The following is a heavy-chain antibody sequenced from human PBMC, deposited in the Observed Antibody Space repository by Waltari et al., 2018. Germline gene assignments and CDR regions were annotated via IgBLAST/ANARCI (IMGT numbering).Heavy chain of an antibody. CDR2: ISSSSSYI. CDR3: ARTDGDRRHYYYYLDV. V-gene: IGHV3-21*01. CDR1: GFTFSSYS. Sequence: EVQRVESGGGLVKPGGSLRLSWAAYGFTFSSYSMNWGSQAPGKGLEWVSSISSSSSYIYYADSVKGRFTISRDNAKNSLYLQMNSQRAQDTAVYSCARTDGDRRHYYYYLDVWGKGTTVTVSS. D-gene: IGHD4-17*01. J-gene: IGHJ6*03.